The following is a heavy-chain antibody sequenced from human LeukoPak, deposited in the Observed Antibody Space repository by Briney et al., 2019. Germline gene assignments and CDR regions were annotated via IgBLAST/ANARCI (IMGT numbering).Heavy chain of an antibody. CDR1: GGSISSFY. Sequence: SETLSLTRTVSGGSISSFYWSWIRQPPGKGLEWIGNIYYSGSTNYNPSLNSRVTISVDTSKNQFSLKLSSVTAADTAVYYCARASGGNSNYWGQGTLVTVSS. V-gene: IGHV4-59*01. CDR3: ARASGGNSNY. D-gene: IGHD4-23*01. J-gene: IGHJ4*02. CDR2: IYYSGST.